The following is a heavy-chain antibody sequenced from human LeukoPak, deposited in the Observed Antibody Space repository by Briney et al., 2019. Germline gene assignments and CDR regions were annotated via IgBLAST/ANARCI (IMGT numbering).Heavy chain of an antibody. CDR3: ARDLYGDYGLDY. CDR1: GFTFITYT. CDR2: ISSSSSYI. V-gene: IGHV3-21*01. Sequence: GSLRLSCAASGFTFITYTMNWVRQAPGKGLEWVSSISSSSSYIYYADSVKGRFTMSRDNAKNSLFLQMNSLRAEDTAVYYCARDLYGDYGLDYWGQGTLVTVSS. D-gene: IGHD4-17*01. J-gene: IGHJ4*02.